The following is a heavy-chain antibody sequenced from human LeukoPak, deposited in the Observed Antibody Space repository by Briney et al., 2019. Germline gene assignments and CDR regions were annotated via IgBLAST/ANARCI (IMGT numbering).Heavy chain of an antibody. J-gene: IGHJ5*02. D-gene: IGHD2-8*01. Sequence: SETLSLTCTVAVGSISSSGYYWGWIRQPPGKGLEWIGSIYYSGSTYYNPSLKSRVTISVDTSKNQFSLKLSSVTAADTAVYYCASGPRVVMVYAISWFDPWGQGTLVTVSS. CDR3: ASGPRVVMVYAISWFDP. V-gene: IGHV4-39*01. CDR2: IYYSGST. CDR1: VGSISSSGYY.